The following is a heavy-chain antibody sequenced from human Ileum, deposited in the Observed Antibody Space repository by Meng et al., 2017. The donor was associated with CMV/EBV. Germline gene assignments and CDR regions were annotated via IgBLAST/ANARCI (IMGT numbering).Heavy chain of an antibody. CDR3: ASTPRWSGYYRGNYYYYYGMDV. V-gene: IGHV1-69*05. CDR2: IIPIFGTA. Sequence: SVKVSCKASGGTFSSYAISWVRQAPGQGLEWMGGIIPIFGTANYAQKFQGRVTITTDESTSTAYMELSSLRSEDTAVYYCASTPRWSGYYRGNYYYYYGMDVWGQGTTVTVSS. J-gene: IGHJ6*02. D-gene: IGHD3-3*01. CDR1: GGTFSSYA.